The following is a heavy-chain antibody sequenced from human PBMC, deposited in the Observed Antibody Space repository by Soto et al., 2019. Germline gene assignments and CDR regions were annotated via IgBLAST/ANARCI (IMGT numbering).Heavy chain of an antibody. Sequence: EVQLLESGGNLVQPGGSLRLSCAASGFTFDTYAMTWVRQAPGRGLEWVSTDIGTVTYYADSVTRRITVSRDNSKNTLFLQMKSLGAEDTAVYYCTKRIVTGVSWASLGPWGQGTLVTVSS. CDR2: DIGTVT. V-gene: IGHV3-23*01. CDR1: GFTFDTYA. CDR3: TKRIVTGVSWASLGP. D-gene: IGHD1-20*01. J-gene: IGHJ5*02.